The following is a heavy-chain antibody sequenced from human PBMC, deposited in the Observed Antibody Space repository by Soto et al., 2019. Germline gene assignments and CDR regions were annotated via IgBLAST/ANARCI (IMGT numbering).Heavy chain of an antibody. J-gene: IGHJ6*02. V-gene: IGHV4-34*01. CDR1: GGSFSGYY. CDR2: INHSGST. Sequence: SETLSLTCAVYGGSFSGYYWSWIRQPPGKGLEWIGEINHSGSTNYNPSLKSRVTISVDTSKNQFSLKLSSVTAADTAVYYCARVSYCTNGVCYTGRYYYYGMDVWGQGTTVTVSS. D-gene: IGHD2-8*01. CDR3: ARVSYCTNGVCYTGRYYYYGMDV.